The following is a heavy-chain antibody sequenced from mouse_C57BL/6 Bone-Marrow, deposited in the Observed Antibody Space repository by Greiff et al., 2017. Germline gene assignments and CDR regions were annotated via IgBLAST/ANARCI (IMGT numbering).Heavy chain of an antibody. CDR3: TTGGCFDV. Sequence: VQLQQSGAELVRPGASVKLSCTASGFNIQDDYMHWVKQRPEQGLEWIGWIDPENGDTEYASKFQGKATITADTSSNTAYLQLSSLTSEDTAGYYCTTGGCFDVWGKGTTVTVSS. CDR2: IDPENGDT. J-gene: IGHJ1*03. CDR1: GFNIQDDY. V-gene: IGHV14-4*01.